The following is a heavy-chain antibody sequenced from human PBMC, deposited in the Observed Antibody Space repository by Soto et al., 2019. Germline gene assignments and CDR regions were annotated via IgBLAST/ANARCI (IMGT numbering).Heavy chain of an antibody. CDR1: GGTFSSYA. CDR3: ARAPVVLGGQSFVFDY. V-gene: IGHV1-69*13. Sequence: ASVKVSCKASGGTFSSYAISWVRQAPGQGLEWMGGIIPIFGTANYAQKFQGRVTITADESTSTAYMELSSLRSEDTAVYYCARAPVVLGGQSFVFDYWGQGTLVTVSS. D-gene: IGHD3-16*01. J-gene: IGHJ4*02. CDR2: IIPIFGTA.